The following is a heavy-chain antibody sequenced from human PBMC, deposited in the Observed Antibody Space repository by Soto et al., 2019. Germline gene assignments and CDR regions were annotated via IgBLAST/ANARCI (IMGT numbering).Heavy chain of an antibody. Sequence: GGSLRLSCLASGFLFSNCWMHWVRQATGMGLVWVSHINSDGSSNTYSASVKGRFTISRANGKNTLYLQMNSLRVETPAVPYCVRPIGHYGMAVWTRGTTVTAAS. CDR1: GFLFSNCW. D-gene: IGHD3-10*01. V-gene: IGHV3-74*01. CDR2: INSDGSSN. CDR3: VRPIGHYGMAV. J-gene: IGHJ6*02.